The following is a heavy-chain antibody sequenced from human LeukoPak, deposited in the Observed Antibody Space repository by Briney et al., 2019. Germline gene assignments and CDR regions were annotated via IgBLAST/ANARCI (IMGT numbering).Heavy chain of an antibody. CDR1: GGSISSSSYY. V-gene: IGHV4-39*01. CDR2: IYYSGST. D-gene: IGHD4-17*01. J-gene: IGHJ3*02. CDR3: ARPTVTALDAFDI. Sequence: SETLSLTCTVSGGSISSSSYYWGWIRQPPGKGLEWIGSIYYSGSTYYNPSLKSRVTISVDTSKNRFSLKLSSVTAADTAVYYCARPTVTALDAFDIWGQGTMVTVSS.